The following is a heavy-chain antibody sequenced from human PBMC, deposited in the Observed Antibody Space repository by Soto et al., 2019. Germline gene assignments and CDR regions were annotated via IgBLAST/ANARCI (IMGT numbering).Heavy chain of an antibody. CDR1: GCSISSYY. D-gene: IGHD6-19*01. Sequence: SETLSLTCSVSGCSISSYYWSWIRQPPGKGLEWIGYILYSGSTNYSPSLKSRVTISVDTSKNQFSLKLTSVTAADTAVYYCARRGYSSGWYYFDYWGQGTLVTVSS. V-gene: IGHV4-59*01. CDR2: ILYSGST. CDR3: ARRGYSSGWYYFDY. J-gene: IGHJ4*02.